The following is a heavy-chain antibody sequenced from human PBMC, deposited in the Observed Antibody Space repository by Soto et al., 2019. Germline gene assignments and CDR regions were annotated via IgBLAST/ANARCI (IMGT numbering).Heavy chain of an antibody. J-gene: IGHJ4*02. Sequence: PGGSLRLSCTASGFTFSSHAMTWVRQAPGKGLEWVSGLSDSGGSTYYADSVKGRFTISRDNSMNTLYLQMNTLRAEDTALYYCAKVSSSWYSGFFDLWGQGTLVTVSS. CDR1: GFTFSSHA. D-gene: IGHD6-13*01. CDR2: LSDSGGST. V-gene: IGHV3-23*01. CDR3: AKVSSSWYSGFFDL.